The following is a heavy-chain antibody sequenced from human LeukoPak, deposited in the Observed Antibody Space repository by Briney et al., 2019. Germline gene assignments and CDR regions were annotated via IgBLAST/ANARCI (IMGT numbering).Heavy chain of an antibody. V-gene: IGHV3-21*01. CDR3: ARAPGSGSYFEYMDV. J-gene: IGHJ6*03. D-gene: IGHD3-10*01. CDR2: ISSSSSYI. Sequence: WVSSISSSSSYIYYADSMKRRFTISRDNAKNSLYLQMNSLRAEDTAVYYCARAPGSGSYFEYMDVWGKGPTVTVSS.